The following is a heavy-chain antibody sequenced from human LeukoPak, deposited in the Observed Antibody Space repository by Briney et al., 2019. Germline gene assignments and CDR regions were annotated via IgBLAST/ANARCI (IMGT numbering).Heavy chain of an antibody. J-gene: IGHJ3*02. CDR2: IRYDGSNK. V-gene: IGHV3-30*02. CDR3: AKDEVVAAAFDI. Sequence: GGSLRLSCAASGFTFSSYGMHWVRQDPGKGLEWVAFIRYDGSNKYYADSVKGRFTISRDNSKNTLYLQMNSLRAEDTAVYYCAKDEVVAAAFDIWGQGTMVTVSS. D-gene: IGHD2-15*01. CDR1: GFTFSSYG.